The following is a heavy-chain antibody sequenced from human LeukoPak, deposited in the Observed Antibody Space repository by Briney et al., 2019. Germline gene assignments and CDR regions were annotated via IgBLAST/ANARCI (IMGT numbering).Heavy chain of an antibody. V-gene: IGHV3-23*01. J-gene: IGHJ3*02. CDR3: AKVLGDYYDSSGYYGDAFDI. Sequence: PGGSLRLSCAASGFTFSSYAMSWVRQAPGKGLERVSAISGSGGSTYYADSVKGRFTISRDNSKNTLYLQMNSLRAEDTAVYYCAKVLGDYYDSSGYYGDAFDIWGQGTMVTVSS. CDR1: GFTFSSYA. CDR2: ISGSGGST. D-gene: IGHD3-22*01.